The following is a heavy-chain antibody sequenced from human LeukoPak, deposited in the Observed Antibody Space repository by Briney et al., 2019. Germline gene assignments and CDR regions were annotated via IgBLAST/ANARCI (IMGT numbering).Heavy chain of an antibody. D-gene: IGHD3-22*01. V-gene: IGHV3-30*02. CDR2: IRYDGSNK. CDR1: GFTFSSYG. J-gene: IGHJ4*02. CDR3: AKGSGMIVSYYFDY. Sequence: PGGSLRLSCAASGFTFSSYGMHWVRQAPGKGLEWVAFIRYDGSNKYYADSVKGRFTISRDNSKNTLYLQMNSLRAEDTAVYYCAKGSGMIVSYYFDYWGQGTLVTVSS.